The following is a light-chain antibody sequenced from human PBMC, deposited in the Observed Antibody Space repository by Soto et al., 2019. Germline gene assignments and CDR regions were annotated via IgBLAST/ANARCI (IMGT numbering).Light chain of an antibody. J-gene: IGKJ1*01. V-gene: IGKV1-5*03. CDR3: HQRKSWPRT. CDR1: QSISSW. CDR2: KAS. Sequence: DIQMTQSPSTLSASVGDRVTITCRASQSISSWLAWYQQKPGKAPKLLIYKASSLESGVPSRFSGSGSGTEFTLTISSLQPDDFAVYYCHQRKSWPRTFGQGTKVDIK.